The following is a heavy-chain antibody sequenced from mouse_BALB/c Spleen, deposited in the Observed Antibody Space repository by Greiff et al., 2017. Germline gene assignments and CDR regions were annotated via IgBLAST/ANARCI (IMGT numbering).Heavy chain of an antibody. D-gene: IGHD2-14*01. V-gene: IGHV3-2*02. CDR2: ISYSGST. Sequence: EVKLQESGPGLVKPSQSLSLTCTVTGYSITSDYAWNWIRQFPGNKLEWMGYISYSGSTSYNPSLKSRISITRDTSKNQFFLQLNSVTTEDTATYYCARDYRYDVRYYAMDYWGQGTSVTVSS. J-gene: IGHJ4*01. CDR1: GYSITSDYA. CDR3: ARDYRYDVRYYAMDY.